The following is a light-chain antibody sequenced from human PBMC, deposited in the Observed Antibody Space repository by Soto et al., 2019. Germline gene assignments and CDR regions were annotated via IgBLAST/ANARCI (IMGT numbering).Light chain of an antibody. CDR2: DAS. CDR3: QQRSNWPPN. J-gene: IGKJ4*01. Sequence: IVLTHSPATLSLSPVERATLSFRASQSVSSYLAWYQQKPGQAPRLLIYDASNRATGIPARFSGSGSGTDFTLTISSLEPEDFAVYYCQQRSNWPPNFGGGTKVDIK. CDR1: QSVSSY. V-gene: IGKV3-11*01.